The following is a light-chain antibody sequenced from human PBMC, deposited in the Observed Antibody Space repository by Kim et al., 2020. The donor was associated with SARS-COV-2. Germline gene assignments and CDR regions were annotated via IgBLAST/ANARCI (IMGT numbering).Light chain of an antibody. J-gene: IGKJ2*01. CDR1: QSVGNR. Sequence: GMTQSPGTLSAFVGQRVTVSCRASQSVGNRLAWYQQTPGQAPRLVMYEVSKRAAGIPSRFSGSGSGSEFSLTISSLQPEDRAVYYCQQYEAWPLTFGQGGKVEIK. V-gene: IGKV3-15*01. CDR2: EVS. CDR3: QQYEAWPLT.